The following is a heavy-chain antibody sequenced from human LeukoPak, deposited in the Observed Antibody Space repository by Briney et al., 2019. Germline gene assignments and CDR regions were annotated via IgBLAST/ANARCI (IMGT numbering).Heavy chain of an antibody. CDR3: ARAGGPYYDFWSGQPGNWFDP. J-gene: IGHJ5*02. CDR2: ISHSGST. CDR1: GGSFSGYY. Sequence: PSETLSLTCAVYGGSFSGYYWSWIRQPPGKGLEWIGEISHSGSTNYNPSLKSRVTISVDTSKNQFSLKLSSVTAADTAVYYCARAGGPYYDFWSGQPGNWFDPWGQGTLVTVSS. V-gene: IGHV4-34*01. D-gene: IGHD3-3*01.